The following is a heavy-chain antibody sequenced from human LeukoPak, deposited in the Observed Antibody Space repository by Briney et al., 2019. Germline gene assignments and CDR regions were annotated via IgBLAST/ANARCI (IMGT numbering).Heavy chain of an antibody. CDR2: ISGYSGNT. Sequence: ASVKVSCKASGYTFTSYGISWVRQAPEQGLEWMGWISGYSGNTNYAQKFQGRVIVTTDTSTSTAYMELRSLRSDDTAVYYCARDHCGADCSPALYYFDCWGQGTLVTVSS. V-gene: IGHV1-18*01. CDR1: GYTFTSYG. D-gene: IGHD2-21*01. CDR3: ARDHCGADCSPALYYFDC. J-gene: IGHJ4*02.